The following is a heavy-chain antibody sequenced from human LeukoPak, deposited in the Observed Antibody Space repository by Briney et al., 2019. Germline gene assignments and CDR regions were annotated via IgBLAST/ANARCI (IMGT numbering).Heavy chain of an antibody. J-gene: IGHJ5*02. V-gene: IGHV3-21*01. D-gene: IGHD6-19*01. Sequence: GGSLRLSCAASGFTFSSYRMNWVRQAPGKGLEWVSSISSSSSYIYYADSVKGRFTISRDNAKNSLYLQMNSLRAEDTAVYYCARAADRYSSGKRDWFDPWGQGTLVTVSS. CDR1: GFTFSSYR. CDR3: ARAADRYSSGKRDWFDP. CDR2: ISSSSSYI.